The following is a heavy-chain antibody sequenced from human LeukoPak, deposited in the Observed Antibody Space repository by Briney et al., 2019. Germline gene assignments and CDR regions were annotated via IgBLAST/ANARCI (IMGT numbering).Heavy chain of an antibody. Sequence: GGSLRLSCAASGFTFSSYAMSWVRQAPGKGLEWVSAISGSGGSTYYADSVKGRFTISRDNSKNTLYLQMNSLRAEDTAVYYCAKERSYSSSWYGVFDYWSQGTLVTVSS. CDR2: ISGSGGST. J-gene: IGHJ4*02. CDR3: AKERSYSSSWYGVFDY. D-gene: IGHD6-13*01. V-gene: IGHV3-23*01. CDR1: GFTFSSYA.